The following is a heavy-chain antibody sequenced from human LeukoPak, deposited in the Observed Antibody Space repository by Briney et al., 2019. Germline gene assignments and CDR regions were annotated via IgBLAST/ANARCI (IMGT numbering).Heavy chain of an antibody. V-gene: IGHV4-34*01. CDR2: INHSGST. Sequence: PSETLSLTCAVYGGSFSGYYWSWIRQPPGKGLEWIGEINHSGSTNYNPSLKSRVTISVDTSKNQFSLKLSSVTAADTAVYYCASGCYSSSWYGGYWGQGTLVTVSS. D-gene: IGHD6-13*01. CDR3: ASGCYSSSWYGGY. CDR1: GGSFSGYY. J-gene: IGHJ4*02.